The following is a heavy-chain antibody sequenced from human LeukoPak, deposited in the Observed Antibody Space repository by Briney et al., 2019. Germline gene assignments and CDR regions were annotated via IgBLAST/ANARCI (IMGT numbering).Heavy chain of an antibody. D-gene: IGHD3-16*02. CDR2: ISSSSSTI. CDR3: ARDVWGSYRYTAFSAFDI. J-gene: IGHJ3*02. Sequence: PGGSLRLSCAASGFTFSSYSMNWVRQAPGRGLEWVSYISSSSSTIYYADSVKGRFTITRDNAKNSLYLQMNRLRAEDTAVYYCARDVWGSYRYTAFSAFDIWGQGTMVTVSS. V-gene: IGHV3-48*01. CDR1: GFTFSSYS.